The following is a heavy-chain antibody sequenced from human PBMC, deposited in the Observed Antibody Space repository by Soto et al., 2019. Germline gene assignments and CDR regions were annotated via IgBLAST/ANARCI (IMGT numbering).Heavy chain of an antibody. V-gene: IGHV4-4*02. Sequence: QVQLQESGPGLVRPSGTLSLNCAVSGVSITGTDWWSWVRQAPGKALEWVVETSPDGRTNYNPSLKSRATVSIDTSRNLFSLRLSSMPAADTAVYFCARRSSSARCHDSWGQGTLVTVSS. CDR3: ARRSSSARCHDS. J-gene: IGHJ4*02. D-gene: IGHD2-15*01. CDR1: GVSITGTDW. CDR2: TSPDGRT.